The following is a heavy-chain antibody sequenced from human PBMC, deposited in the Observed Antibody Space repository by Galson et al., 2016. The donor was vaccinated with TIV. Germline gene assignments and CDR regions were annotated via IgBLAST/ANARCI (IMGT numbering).Heavy chain of an antibody. V-gene: IGHV4-38-2*02. D-gene: IGHD3-10*01. CDR2: IYRTGNT. CDR1: GYPISSGYY. J-gene: IGHJ4*02. CDR3: ARFEDSYASENYIH. Sequence: TLSLTCTVSGYPISSGYYWGWIRQPPGRRLEWIASIYRTGNTYYNPSFKSRVIMSLETSKNQFSLNLRSVTAADTAFYYCARFEDSYASENYIHWGQGILVTVSS.